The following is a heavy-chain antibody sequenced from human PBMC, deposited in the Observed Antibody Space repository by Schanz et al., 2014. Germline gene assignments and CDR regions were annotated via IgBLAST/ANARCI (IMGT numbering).Heavy chain of an antibody. CDR1: GYTFTSYD. J-gene: IGHJ6*02. CDR3: AKVDRTRYYAMDV. V-gene: IGHV1-8*02. CDR2: MNSKTGNT. Sequence: QVQLVQSGAEVKKPGASVRLSCEASGYTFTSYDINWVRQAPGQGLEWMGWMNSKTGNTGYAQRFQGRVTMTRNTSITTAYLELSSLRSGDTAVYYCAKVDRTRYYAMDVWGQGTTVTVSS. D-gene: IGHD3-9*01.